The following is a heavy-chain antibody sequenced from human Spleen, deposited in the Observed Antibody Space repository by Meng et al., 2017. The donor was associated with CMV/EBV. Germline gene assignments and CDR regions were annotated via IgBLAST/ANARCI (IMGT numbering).Heavy chain of an antibody. V-gene: IGHV1-2*02. CDR2: INANSGAT. J-gene: IGHJ6*02. D-gene: IGHD2-2*01. Sequence: ASVKVSCKASGYSFTSYDISWVRQAPGQGLEWMGWINANSGATNYAQKFQGRVTMTRDTSISTAYMELSRLTSDDTAVYYCARVATPRYCSSTSCYDWPYGMDVWGQGTTVTVSS. CDR1: GYSFTSYD. CDR3: ARVATPRYCSSTSCYDWPYGMDV.